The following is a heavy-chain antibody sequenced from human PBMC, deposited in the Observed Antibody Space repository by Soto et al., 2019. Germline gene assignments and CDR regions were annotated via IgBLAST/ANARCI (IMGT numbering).Heavy chain of an antibody. CDR3: AAGSNYYYYYGMDV. V-gene: IGHV1-58*01. CDR1: GFTFTSSA. J-gene: IGHJ6*02. CDR2: IVVGSGNT. Sequence: SAKVSCKASGFTFTSSAVQWVRQARGQRLEWIGWIVVGSGNTNYAQKFQEGVTITRDMSTSTAYMELSSLRSEDTAVYYCAAGSNYYYYYGMDVWGQGTTVTVSS.